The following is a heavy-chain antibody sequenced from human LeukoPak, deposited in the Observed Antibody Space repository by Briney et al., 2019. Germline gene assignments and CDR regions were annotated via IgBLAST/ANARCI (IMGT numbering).Heavy chain of an antibody. CDR2: INYSGST. D-gene: IGHD4-17*01. Sequence: SETLSLTCTVSGGSISSYYWSWIRQPPGERLEWIGYINYSGSTTYNPSLRSRVTMSIDTSKNQFSLKLTSVTAADTAVYHCARGANYGDYGLDAFDVWGQGTMVTVSS. CDR3: ARGANYGDYGLDAFDV. CDR1: GGSISSYY. J-gene: IGHJ3*01. V-gene: IGHV4-59*01.